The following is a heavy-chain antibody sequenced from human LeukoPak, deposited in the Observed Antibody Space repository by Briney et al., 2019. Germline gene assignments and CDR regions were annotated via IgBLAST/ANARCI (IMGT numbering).Heavy chain of an antibody. CDR3: AREAVAGTTNFDY. V-gene: IGHV1-2*02. CDR1: GYTFVGYY. Sequence: ASVKVSCKAFGYTFVGYYLHWVRQAPGQGLEWMGWINPNSGGTNYAQKFQGRVTMTRDTSISTAYMELSGLRSDDTAIYYCAREAVAGTTNFDYWGQGTLVTVSS. J-gene: IGHJ4*02. D-gene: IGHD6-19*01. CDR2: INPNSGGT.